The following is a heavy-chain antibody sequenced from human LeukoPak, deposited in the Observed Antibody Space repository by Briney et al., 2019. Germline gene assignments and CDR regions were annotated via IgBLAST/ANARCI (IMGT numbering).Heavy chain of an antibody. CDR3: AKDGGSYSSSTRFNWFDP. J-gene: IGHJ5*02. CDR1: GYTFTSYD. CDR2: ISAYNGNT. Sequence: ASVKVSCKASGYTFTSYDINWVRQAPGQGLEWMGWISAYNGNTNYAQKLQGRVTMTTDTSTSTAYMELSSLRSEDTAVYYCAKDGGSYSSSTRFNWFDPWGQGTLVTVSS. D-gene: IGHD6-6*01. V-gene: IGHV1-18*01.